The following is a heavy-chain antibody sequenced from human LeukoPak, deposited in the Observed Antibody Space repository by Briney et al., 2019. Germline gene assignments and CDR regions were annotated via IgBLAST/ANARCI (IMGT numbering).Heavy chain of an antibody. J-gene: IGHJ3*02. CDR3: AKDYYGSSGRRRDDAFDI. CDR1: GFTFSSYA. D-gene: IGHD3-22*01. V-gene: IGHV3-23*01. CDR2: ISGSGSYT. Sequence: PGGSLRLSCAASGFTFSSYAMSWVRQAPGKGLEWVSAISGSGSYTYYADSVRGRFTISRDNSNNTLYLQMNSLRAEDTAVYYCAKDYYGSSGRRRDDAFDIWGQGTMVTVSS.